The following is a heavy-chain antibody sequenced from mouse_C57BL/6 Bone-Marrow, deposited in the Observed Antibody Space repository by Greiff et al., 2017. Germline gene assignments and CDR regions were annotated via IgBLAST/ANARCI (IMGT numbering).Heavy chain of an antibody. CDR2: IYPGDGDT. Sequence: QVQLQQSGPELVKPGASVKISCKASGYAFSSSWMNWVKQRPGKGLEWIGRIYPGDGDTNYNGKFKGKATLTADKSSSTAYMQLSSLTSEDSAVYFCASVGYSNYVDYWGQGTTLTVSS. D-gene: IGHD2-5*01. J-gene: IGHJ2*01. CDR3: ASVGYSNYVDY. CDR1: GYAFSSSW. V-gene: IGHV1-82*01.